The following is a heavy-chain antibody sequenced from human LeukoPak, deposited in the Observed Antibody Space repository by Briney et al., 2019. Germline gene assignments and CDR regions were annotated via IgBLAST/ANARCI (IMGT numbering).Heavy chain of an antibody. J-gene: IGHJ3*02. V-gene: IGHV4-30-2*01. Sequence: SETLSLTCAVSGGSISSGGYSWSWIRQPPGKGLEWIGYIYHSGSTYYNPSLKSRVTISVDRSRNQFSLKLSSVTAADTAVYYCARGGGTVVTPSDAFDIWGQGTMVTVSS. CDR2: IYHSGST. D-gene: IGHD4-23*01. CDR3: ARGGGTVVTPSDAFDI. CDR1: GGSISSGGYS.